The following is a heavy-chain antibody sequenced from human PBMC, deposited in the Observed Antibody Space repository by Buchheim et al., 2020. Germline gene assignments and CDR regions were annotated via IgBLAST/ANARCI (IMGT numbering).Heavy chain of an antibody. V-gene: IGHV4-34*01. D-gene: IGHD2-2*01. CDR2: INHSGST. CDR3: ARGTLDCSSTSCYHRPDY. CDR1: GGSFSGYY. J-gene: IGHJ4*02. Sequence: QVQLQQWGAGLLKPSETLSLTCAVYGGSFSGYYWSWIRQPPGKGLEWIGEINHSGSTNYNPSLKSRVTISVDTSTNQFSLKLSSVTAADTAVYYCARGTLDCSSTSCYHRPDYWGQGTL.